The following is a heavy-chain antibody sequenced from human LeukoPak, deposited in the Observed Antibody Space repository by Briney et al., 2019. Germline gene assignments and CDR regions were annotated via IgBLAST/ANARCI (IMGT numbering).Heavy chain of an antibody. D-gene: IGHD3-9*01. CDR2: ISGSGGST. V-gene: IGHV3-23*01. CDR1: GFTFSSYS. J-gene: IGHJ4*02. Sequence: PGGSLRLSCAASGFTFSSYSMNWVRQAPGKGQEWVSAISGSGGSTYYADSVKGRFTISRDNSKNTLYLQMNSLRAEDTAVYYCATAPYYDILTGSQTDYWGQGTLVTVSS. CDR3: ATAPYYDILTGSQTDY.